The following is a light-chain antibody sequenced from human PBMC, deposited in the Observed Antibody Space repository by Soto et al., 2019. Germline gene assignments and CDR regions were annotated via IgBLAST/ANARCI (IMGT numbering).Light chain of an antibody. Sequence: DIVMTQSPATLSFSPGDRATLSCRASQSVSNNYLAWYQQKPRQAPRLLIYGASNRATGIPDRFSGSGSGTEFPLTIRRLEPEDFAVYYCQQYGSSGTFGQGTKVDIK. CDR1: QSVSNNY. J-gene: IGKJ1*01. CDR2: GAS. CDR3: QQYGSSGT. V-gene: IGKV3-20*01.